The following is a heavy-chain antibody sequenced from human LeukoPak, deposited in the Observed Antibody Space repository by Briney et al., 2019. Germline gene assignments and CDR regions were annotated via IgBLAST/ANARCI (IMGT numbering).Heavy chain of an antibody. V-gene: IGHV3-48*03. J-gene: IGHJ4*02. CDR1: GFTFSNYE. Sequence: GGSLRLSCAASGFTFSNYEINWVRQAPGKGLEWVSYISGGGDTIYYADSVKGRFTISRDNSKNTLYLQMNSLRAEDTAVYYCARPGTYYDFWSGYYDYWGQGTLVTVSS. CDR3: ARPGTYYDFWSGYYDY. D-gene: IGHD3-3*01. CDR2: ISGGGDTI.